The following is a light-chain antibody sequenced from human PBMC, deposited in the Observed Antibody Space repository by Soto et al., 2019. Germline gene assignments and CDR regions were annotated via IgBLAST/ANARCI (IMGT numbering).Light chain of an antibody. CDR1: QDISNY. CDR2: AAS. Sequence: DIQMTQSPSSLSASVGDRVTITCRASQDISNYLAWYQQQPGKVPKLLIYAASILQSGVPSRFSGSGSGTDFTLTISSLQPEDVATYYCQKYFSAPFTFGPGTKVDLK. CDR3: QKYFSAPFT. J-gene: IGKJ3*01. V-gene: IGKV1-27*01.